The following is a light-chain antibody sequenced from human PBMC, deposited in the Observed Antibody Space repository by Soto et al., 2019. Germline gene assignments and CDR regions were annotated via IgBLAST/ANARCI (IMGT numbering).Light chain of an antibody. CDR3: CSSTISAHLV. Sequence: QSALTQPASVSGSPGQSITISCTGSSSDVGGFNYVSWYQQHPGNAPKLLIYEVSNRPSGVSGRFSASKSGNTASLTISGPQDEDEAYYYCCSSTISAHLVFAGGTKVTVL. CDR2: EVS. V-gene: IGLV2-14*03. J-gene: IGLJ2*01. CDR1: SSDVGGFNY.